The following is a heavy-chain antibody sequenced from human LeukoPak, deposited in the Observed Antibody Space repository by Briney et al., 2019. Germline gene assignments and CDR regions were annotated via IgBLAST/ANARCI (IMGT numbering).Heavy chain of an antibody. CDR2: IYYSGST. Sequence: SETLSLTCTVSGGSISSSSYYWGWIRQPPGKGLEWIGSIYYSGSTYYNPSLKSRVTISVDTSKNQFSLKLSSVTAADTAVYYCARDGYNYGGSFDYWGQGTLVTVSS. V-gene: IGHV4-39*07. CDR3: ARDGYNYGGSFDY. CDR1: GGSISSSSYY. D-gene: IGHD5-24*01. J-gene: IGHJ4*02.